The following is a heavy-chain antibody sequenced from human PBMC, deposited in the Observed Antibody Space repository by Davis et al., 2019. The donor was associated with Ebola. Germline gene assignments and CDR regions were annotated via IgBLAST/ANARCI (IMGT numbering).Heavy chain of an antibody. V-gene: IGHV3-48*02. CDR3: ARDGWGSGYYYGMDV. CDR1: GFTFSSYS. D-gene: IGHD3-10*01. CDR2: ISSSSSTI. Sequence: GESLKISCAASGFTFSSYSMNWVRQAPGKVLEWVSYISSSSSTIYYADSVKGRFTISRDNAKNSLYLQMNSLRDEDTAVYYCARDGWGSGYYYGMDVWGQGTTVTVSS. J-gene: IGHJ6*02.